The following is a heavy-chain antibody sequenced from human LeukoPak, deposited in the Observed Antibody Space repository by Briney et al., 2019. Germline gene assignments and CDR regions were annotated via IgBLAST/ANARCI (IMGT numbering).Heavy chain of an antibody. D-gene: IGHD2-15*01. J-gene: IGHJ4*02. CDR3: ARGTPNCSGGSGPHCGFDY. CDR1: GGSFSGDY. V-gene: IGHV4-34*01. Sequence: PSETLSLTCAVYGGSFSGDYWSWIRQPPGNGLEWIGEINHSVSTNYNPSLKSRVTISVDTSKNQFSLKLSSVTAADTAVYYCARGTPNCSGGSGPHCGFDYWGQGTLVTVSS. CDR2: INHSVST.